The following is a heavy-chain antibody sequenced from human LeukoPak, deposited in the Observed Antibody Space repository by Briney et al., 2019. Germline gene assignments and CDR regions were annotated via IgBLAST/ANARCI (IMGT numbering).Heavy chain of an antibody. J-gene: IGHJ4*02. CDR2: INWNGGST. CDR3: AKDSNDYGDYNYFDF. CDR1: GFTFDDYG. V-gene: IGHV3-20*04. Sequence: GGSLRLSCAASGFTFDDYGMSWVRQAPGKGLEWVSGINWNGGSTGYADSVKGRFTISRDNAKNSLYLQMSSLRAEDTAVYYCAKDSNDYGDYNYFDFWGQGALVTVSS. D-gene: IGHD4-17*01.